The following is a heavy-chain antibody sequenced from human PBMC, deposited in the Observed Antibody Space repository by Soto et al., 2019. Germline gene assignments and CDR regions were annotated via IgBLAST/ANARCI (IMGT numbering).Heavy chain of an antibody. CDR3: VKEGGDDGLGSYYTC. J-gene: IGHJ4*02. D-gene: IGHD3-10*01. CDR1: GFTFSSYA. CDR2: ISGSGSNT. V-gene: IGHV3-23*01. Sequence: EVQLLESGGGLVQSGGSLRLSCAASGFTFSSYAMNWVRQAPGKGLEWVSAISGSGSNTYYADSVKGRFTISRDNSKNTLYLQMNSLRAEDTAVYYCVKEGGDDGLGSYYTCWGQGTLVTVSS.